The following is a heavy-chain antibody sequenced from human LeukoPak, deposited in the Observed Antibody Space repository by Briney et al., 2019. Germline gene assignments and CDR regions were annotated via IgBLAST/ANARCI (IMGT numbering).Heavy chain of an antibody. CDR1: GFTFSSYG. J-gene: IGHJ4*02. Sequence: GGSLRLSCAASGFTFSSYGMHWVRQAPGKGQEWVAVIWYDGSNKYYADSVKGRFTISRDNSKNTLYLQMNSLRAEDTAVYYCARDRSDYALDYWGQGTLVTVSS. V-gene: IGHV3-33*01. D-gene: IGHD3-16*01. CDR3: ARDRSDYALDY. CDR2: IWYDGSNK.